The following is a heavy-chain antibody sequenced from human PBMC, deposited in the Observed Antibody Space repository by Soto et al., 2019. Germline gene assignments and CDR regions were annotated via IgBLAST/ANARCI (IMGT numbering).Heavy chain of an antibody. J-gene: IGHJ6*01. CDR2: IDPSDSYT. D-gene: IGHD6-6*01. Sequence: PGESLKISCKSSGYSFTSYWITWVRQMPGKGLEWMGTIDPSDSYTNYSPSFKGHVTVSADKSISTAYLQWISLKASDTAMYYCARGQLGYYYYGVDVWARGTTDTVS. CDR3: ARGQLGYYYYGVDV. V-gene: IGHV5-10-1*01. CDR1: GYSFTSYW.